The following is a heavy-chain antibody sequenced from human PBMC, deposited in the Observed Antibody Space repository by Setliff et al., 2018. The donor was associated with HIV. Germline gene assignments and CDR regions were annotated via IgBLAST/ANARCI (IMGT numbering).Heavy chain of an antibody. V-gene: IGHV1-69*13. CDR3: ATLNEYAYQTGGWFDP. CDR1: GGGFSNHA. Sequence: SVKVSCKASGGGFSNHAITWVRQAPGQGPEWMGVIIPIFTTTDYAQKFRGRLTINADESTDTAYMELRSLRSADTAIYYCATLNEYAYQTGGWFDPWGQGTPVTAPQ. D-gene: IGHD3-16*01. J-gene: IGHJ5*02. CDR2: IIPIFTTT.